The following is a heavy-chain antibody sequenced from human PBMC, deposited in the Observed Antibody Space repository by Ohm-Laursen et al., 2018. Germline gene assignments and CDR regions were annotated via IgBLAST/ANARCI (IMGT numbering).Heavy chain of an antibody. CDR2: VYTSGST. V-gene: IGHV4-4*07. CDR3: ARAAGSSGWYYFDY. J-gene: IGHJ4*02. D-gene: IGHD6-19*01. CDR1: GGSISSYY. Sequence: GTLSLTCTVSGGSISSYYWSWIRQPPGKGLEWIGRVYTSGSTNYNPSLKSRVTMSVDTSKNQFSLKLSSVTAADTAVYYCARAAGSSGWYYFDYWGQGTLVTVSS.